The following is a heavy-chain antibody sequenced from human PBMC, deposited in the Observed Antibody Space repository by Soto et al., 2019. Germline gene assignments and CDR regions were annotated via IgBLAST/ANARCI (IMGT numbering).Heavy chain of an antibody. Sequence: GGSLRLSCAASGFTFSNAWMNWVRQAPGKGLEWVGRIKSKTDGGTTDYAAPVKGRFTISRDDSKNTLYLQMNSLKTEDTAVYYCTTDLNGVAVAGTRSLDPYYYGMDVWGQGTTVTVSS. D-gene: IGHD6-19*01. CDR2: IKSKTDGGTT. J-gene: IGHJ6*02. CDR1: GFTFSNAW. CDR3: TTDLNGVAVAGTRSLDPYYYGMDV. V-gene: IGHV3-15*07.